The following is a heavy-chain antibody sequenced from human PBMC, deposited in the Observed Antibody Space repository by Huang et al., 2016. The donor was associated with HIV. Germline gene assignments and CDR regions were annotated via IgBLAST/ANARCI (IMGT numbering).Heavy chain of an antibody. CDR1: GFLFTTFA. V-gene: IGHV3-21*01. CDR3: ARGGPVGYFNL. J-gene: IGHJ4*03. Sequence: EVQLEESGGALVKPGGSLRLSCAATGFLFTTFAMHWVRQAPGKGLEWVYSISGRGSSIYYADAVKGRFTISRDNTKKSLYLQRSSLSVDDTAFYFCARGGPVGYFNLWGHGTLVSVSS. D-gene: IGHD2-15*01. CDR2: ISGRGSSI.